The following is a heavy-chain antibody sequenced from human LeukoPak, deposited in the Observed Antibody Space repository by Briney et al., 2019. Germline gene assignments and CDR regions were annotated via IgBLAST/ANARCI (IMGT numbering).Heavy chain of an antibody. D-gene: IGHD3-22*01. V-gene: IGHV1-18*01. CDR2: VNAKSGGT. Sequence: ASVKVSCKASGGTFSSHAISWVRQAPGQGLEWMGRVNAKSGGTDYAQKLQGRVTMTTDTSTSTVYMELRSLRSDDTAVYYCARDGHRTYYYDTSTYRFDYWGQGTLVTVSS. CDR3: ARDGHRTYYYDTSTYRFDY. CDR1: GGTFSSHA. J-gene: IGHJ4*02.